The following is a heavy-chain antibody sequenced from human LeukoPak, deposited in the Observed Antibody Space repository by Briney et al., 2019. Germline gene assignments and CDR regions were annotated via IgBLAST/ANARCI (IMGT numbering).Heavy chain of an antibody. J-gene: IGHJ4*02. V-gene: IGHV4-4*02. Sequence: PSETLSLTCGVSGGSISSTNWWTWVRQPPGEGLEWMGEVHRSGRTNYNPPLESRVAMSVDMSENHISLKLTSVTAADTAVYYCAREGGPYPPLDYSGQGTLVTVSS. CDR1: GGSISSTNW. CDR3: AREGGPYPPLDY. CDR2: VHRSGRT.